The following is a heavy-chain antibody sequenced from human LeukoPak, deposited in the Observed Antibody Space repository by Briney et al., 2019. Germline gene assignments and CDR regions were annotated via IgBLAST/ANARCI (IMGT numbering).Heavy chain of an antibody. V-gene: IGHV3-48*03. CDR3: ATLGYSSGWYGIDY. D-gene: IGHD6-19*01. Sequence: GGSLRLSCAVSGLTFSSYEMNWVRQAPGKGLEWVSYISSSGSTIYYTDSLKGRFTISRDNAKNLLYLQMNSLRAEDTAGYYCATLGYSSGWYGIDYWGQGTLVTVSS. CDR1: GLTFSSYE. CDR2: ISSSGSTI. J-gene: IGHJ4*02.